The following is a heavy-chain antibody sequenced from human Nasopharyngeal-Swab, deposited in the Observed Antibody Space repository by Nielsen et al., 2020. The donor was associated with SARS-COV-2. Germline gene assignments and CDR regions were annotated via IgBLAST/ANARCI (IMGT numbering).Heavy chain of an antibody. CDR2: ISSSGRTI. CDR1: GFTFSRYE. D-gene: IGHD5-18*01. Sequence: GESLKISCAASGFTFSRYEMNWVCQAPGKGLEWVSYISSSGRTIYYADSVKGRFTISRDNARNSLYLQMNSLRAEDTAVYYCARMDLETAIGDYWGQGTLVTVSS. J-gene: IGHJ4*02. CDR3: ARMDLETAIGDY. V-gene: IGHV3-48*03.